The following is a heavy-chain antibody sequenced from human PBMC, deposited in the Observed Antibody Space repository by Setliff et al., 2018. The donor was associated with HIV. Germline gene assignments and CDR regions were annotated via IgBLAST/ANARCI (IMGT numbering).Heavy chain of an antibody. CDR3: ARRFNSYDSSGCDP. V-gene: IGHV4-39*01. J-gene: IGHJ3*01. CDR1: GDSINSGAYY. D-gene: IGHD3-22*01. CDR2: IGTMYYSGNT. Sequence: TLSLTCTLSGDSINSGAYYWGWIRQPPGHGLGWIGTIGTMYYSGNTYNNPSLRRRVTISIDTSKNQFSLKLTSVSAADTAIYYCARRFNSYDSSGCDPWGPGTMVTVSS.